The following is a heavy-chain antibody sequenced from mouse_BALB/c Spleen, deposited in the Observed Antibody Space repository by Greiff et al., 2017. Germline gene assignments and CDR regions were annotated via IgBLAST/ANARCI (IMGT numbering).Heavy chain of an antibody. V-gene: IGHV1-7*01. D-gene: IGHD2-1*01. CDR1: GYTFTSYW. CDR3: ARFLLVYYYAMDY. J-gene: IGHJ4*01. Sequence: QVQLKQSGAELAKPGASVKMSCKASGYTFTSYWMHWVKQRPGQGLEWIGYINPSTGYTEYNQKFKDKATLTADKSSSTAYMQLSSLTSEDSAVYYCARFLLVYYYAMDYWGQGTSVTVSS. CDR2: INPSTGYT.